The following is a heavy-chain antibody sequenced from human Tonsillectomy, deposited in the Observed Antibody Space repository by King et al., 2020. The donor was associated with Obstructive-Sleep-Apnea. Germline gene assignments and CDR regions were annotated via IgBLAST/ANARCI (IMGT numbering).Heavy chain of an antibody. J-gene: IGHJ5*02. CDR3: ARGSRISSSWAYNWFDP. V-gene: IGHV3-30*04. CDR2: ISYDGSTK. Sequence: VVPSGRSLRLSCAASGFTFSSYAMHWVRQAPGKGLEWVAVISYDGSTKYYADSVKGRFTISRDNSKNTLYLQMNSLRAEDTAVYYCARGSRISSSWAYNWFDPWGQGTLVTVSS. D-gene: IGHD6-13*01. CDR1: GFTFSSYA.